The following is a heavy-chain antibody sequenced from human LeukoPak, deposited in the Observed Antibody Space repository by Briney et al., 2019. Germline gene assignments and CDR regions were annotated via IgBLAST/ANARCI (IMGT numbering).Heavy chain of an antibody. Sequence: PSETLSLTCAVSGYSISSGYYWGWIRQPPGKGLEWIGSIYHSGSTYYNPSLKSRVTISVDTSKNQFSLKLSSVTAADTAVYYCARAVLAAAGNWGQGTLVTVSS. CDR2: IYHSGST. D-gene: IGHD6-13*01. CDR1: GYSISSGYY. J-gene: IGHJ4*02. CDR3: ARAVLAAAGN. V-gene: IGHV4-38-2*01.